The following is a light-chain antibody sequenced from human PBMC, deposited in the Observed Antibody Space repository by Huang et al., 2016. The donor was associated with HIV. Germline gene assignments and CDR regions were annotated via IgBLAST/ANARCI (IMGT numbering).Light chain of an antibody. CDR2: GAS. J-gene: IGKJ3*01. Sequence: EIMMTQSPATLSVSPGERATLSCRASQSVSSNLAWYQQKPGQAPRLLIYGASTTATGFSARFRGRGSGTEFTLTISSLQSEDFAVYYCHQYNNWPFTFGPGTKVDIK. CDR3: HQYNNWPFT. CDR1: QSVSSN. V-gene: IGKV3-15*01.